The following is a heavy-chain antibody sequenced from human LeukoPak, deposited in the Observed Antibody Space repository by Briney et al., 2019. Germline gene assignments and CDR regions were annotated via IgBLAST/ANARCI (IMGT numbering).Heavy chain of an antibody. CDR3: TRVIVAVPGYFDYFDF. J-gene: IGHJ4*02. CDR2: IGIDSGNT. CDR1: GFLFNDYS. Sequence: GGSLRLSCSASGFLFNDYSMNWVRQAPGKGLEWISYIGIDSGNTHYADSVRGRFVISADRATNSVYLHMTRLRVDDTAVYYCTRVIVAVPGYFDYFDFWGQGVLVTVSS. V-gene: IGHV3-48*01. D-gene: IGHD6-19*01.